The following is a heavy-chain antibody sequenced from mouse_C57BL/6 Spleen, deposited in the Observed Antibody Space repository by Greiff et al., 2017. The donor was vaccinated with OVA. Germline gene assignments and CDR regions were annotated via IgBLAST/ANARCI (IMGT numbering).Heavy chain of an antibody. D-gene: IGHD1-1*01. CDR2: INPSSGYN. CDR1: GYTFTSYW. J-gene: IGHJ3*01. Sequence: QVQLQQSGAELAKPGASVKLSCKASGYTFTSYWMNWVKQRPGPGLEWIGYINPSSGYNKYNQKFKDKATLTAEKTSSTAYMQMSNLTYDDSAVYYCTRWDTTVEAYWGQGTLVTVSA. CDR3: TRWDTTVEAY. V-gene: IGHV1-7*01.